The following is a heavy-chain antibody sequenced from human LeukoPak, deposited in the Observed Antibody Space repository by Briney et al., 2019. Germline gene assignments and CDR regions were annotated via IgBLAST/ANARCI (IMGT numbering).Heavy chain of an antibody. V-gene: IGHV4-4*07. CDR2: IYTSGST. Sequence: SETLSLTCNVSGGSISSYYWSWIRQPAGKGLEWIGRIYTSGSTNYNPSLKSRVTMSVDTSKNQFSLKLSSVTAADTAVYYCAGGYSYGTLDYWGQGTLVTVSS. CDR3: AGGYSYGTLDY. CDR1: GGSISSYY. D-gene: IGHD5-18*01. J-gene: IGHJ4*02.